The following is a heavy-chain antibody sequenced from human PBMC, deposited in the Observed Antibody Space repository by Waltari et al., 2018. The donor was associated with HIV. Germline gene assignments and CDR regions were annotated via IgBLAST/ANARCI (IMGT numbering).Heavy chain of an antibody. J-gene: IGHJ3*02. D-gene: IGHD3-3*01. Sequence: EVQLVESGGGLVKPGGSLRLSCAASGFTFRSYSMNWVRQAPGKGVEWVSSMRSSSSYIYYADAVKGRFTISRDNAKNSLYLQMNSLRAEDTAVYYCARWGGLDAFDIWGQGTMVTVSS. CDR1: GFTFRSYS. CDR3: ARWGGLDAFDI. CDR2: MRSSSSYI. V-gene: IGHV3-21*01.